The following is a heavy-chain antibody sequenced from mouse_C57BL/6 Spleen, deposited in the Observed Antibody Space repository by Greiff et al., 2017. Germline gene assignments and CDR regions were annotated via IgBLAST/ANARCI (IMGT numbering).Heavy chain of an antibody. Sequence: EVQVVESGGGLVKPGGSLKLSCAASGFTFSSYAMSWVRQTPEKRLAWVATISDGGSYTYYPDNVKGRFTISRDNAKNNLYLQMSHLKSEDTAMYYCARDGGDYYAMDYWGQGTSVTVSS. CDR1: GFTFSSYA. CDR2: ISDGGSYT. J-gene: IGHJ4*01. CDR3: ARDGGDYYAMDY. V-gene: IGHV5-4*01.